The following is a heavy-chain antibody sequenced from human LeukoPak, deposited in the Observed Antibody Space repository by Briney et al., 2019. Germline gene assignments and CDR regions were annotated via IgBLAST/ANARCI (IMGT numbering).Heavy chain of an antibody. Sequence: SVKVSCKASGGTFSSYAISWVRQAPGQGLEWMGRIIPIFGIANYAQKFQGRVTITADKSTSTAYMELSSLRSEDTAVYYCARRLYGRQRYWFDPWGQGTLVTVSS. CDR1: GGTFSSYA. D-gene: IGHD2-8*01. J-gene: IGHJ5*02. CDR2: IIPIFGIA. V-gene: IGHV1-69*04. CDR3: ARRLYGRQRYWFDP.